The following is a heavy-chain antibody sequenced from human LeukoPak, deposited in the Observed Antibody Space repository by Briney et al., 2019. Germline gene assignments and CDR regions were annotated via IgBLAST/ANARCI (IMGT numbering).Heavy chain of an antibody. Sequence: GGSLRLSCAASGFTFSNYGMHWVRQAPGKGLEWVAVISYDGSNKYYADSVKGRFTISRDNSKNTLYLQMNSLRAEDTAVYYCAEMGLEHHGYWGQGTLVTVSS. CDR1: GFTFSNYG. V-gene: IGHV3-30*19. J-gene: IGHJ4*02. CDR3: AEMGLEHHGY. CDR2: ISYDGSNK. D-gene: IGHD1/OR15-1a*01.